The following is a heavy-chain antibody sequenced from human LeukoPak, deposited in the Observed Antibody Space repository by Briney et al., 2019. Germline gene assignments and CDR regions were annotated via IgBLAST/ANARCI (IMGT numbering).Heavy chain of an antibody. D-gene: IGHD3-10*01. CDR2: ISAYNGNT. Sequence: ASVKVSCKASGYTFTSYGISWVRQAPGQGLEWMGWISAYNGNTNYAQKLQGRVTMTRDTSISTAYMELSRLRSDDTAVYYCARGSGASGIYGMDVWGQGTTVTVSS. J-gene: IGHJ6*02. V-gene: IGHV1-18*01. CDR3: ARGSGASGIYGMDV. CDR1: GYTFTSYG.